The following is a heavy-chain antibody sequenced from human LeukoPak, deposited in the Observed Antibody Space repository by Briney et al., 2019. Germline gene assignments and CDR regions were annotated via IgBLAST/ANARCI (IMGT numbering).Heavy chain of an antibody. V-gene: IGHV1-69*04. CDR3: ARDRQGNFDY. J-gene: IGHJ4*02. CDR1: GGTFIIYA. CDR2: IIPILGIA. Sequence: ALVKVSCKASGGTFIIYAISWVRQAPGQGVEWMGRIIPILGIANYAQKFQGRVTITADKSTSIAYMELSSLRSEDTAVYYCARDRQGNFDYWGQGTLVTVSS.